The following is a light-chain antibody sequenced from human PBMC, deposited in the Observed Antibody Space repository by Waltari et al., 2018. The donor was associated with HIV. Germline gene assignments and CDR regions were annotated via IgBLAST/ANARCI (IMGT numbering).Light chain of an antibody. Sequence: QSALTQPASVSGSPGQSITISCSGTSRNVANYRLVSWYQQHPGQAPRLMIYEGTMRPSGGSSRFSGSRSANAASLTISGLQPDDDADYYCCSFAGGGPYYVSGNGTKVTVL. CDR2: EGT. J-gene: IGLJ1*01. CDR1: SRNVANYRL. V-gene: IGLV2-23*01. CDR3: CSFAGGGPYYV.